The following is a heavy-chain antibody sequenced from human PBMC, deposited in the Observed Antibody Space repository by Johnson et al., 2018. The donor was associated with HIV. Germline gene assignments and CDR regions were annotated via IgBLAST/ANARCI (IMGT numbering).Heavy chain of an antibody. D-gene: IGHD3-10*01. CDR1: GFTFDDYG. J-gene: IGHJ3*02. V-gene: IGHV3-20*04. CDR2: INWNGGSTI. Sequence: VQLVESGGGVVRPGGSLRLSCADSGFTFDDYGMSWVRQAPGKGLEWVSGINWNGGSTIYYADSGKDRFNISRDNAENSLYLQMNSLRAEDTAVYYCAKSTQANILRESGPYGAFDIWGQGTMVTVSS. CDR3: AKSTQANILRESGPYGAFDI.